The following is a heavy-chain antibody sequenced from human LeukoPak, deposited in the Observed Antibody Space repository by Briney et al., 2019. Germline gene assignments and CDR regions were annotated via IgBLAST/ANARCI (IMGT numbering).Heavy chain of an antibody. CDR2: ISYDGSNK. CDR3: AKDRNSSSWYRYYYYGMDV. Sequence: PGGSLRLSCAASGFTFSSYGMHWVRQAPGKGLEWVAVISYDGSNKYYADFVKGRFTISRDNSKNTLYLQMNSLRAEDTAVYYCAKDRNSSSWYRYYYYGMDVWGQGTTVTVSS. J-gene: IGHJ6*02. CDR1: GFTFSSYG. D-gene: IGHD6-13*01. V-gene: IGHV3-30*18.